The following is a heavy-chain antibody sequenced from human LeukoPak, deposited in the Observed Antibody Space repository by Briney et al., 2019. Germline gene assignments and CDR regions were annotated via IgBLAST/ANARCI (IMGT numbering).Heavy chain of an antibody. CDR3: ARGVIDILTGYYRSIEAISWFDP. Sequence: KPSETLSLTCAVYGGSFSGYYWSWIRQPPGKGLEWIGEINHSGSTNYNPSLKSRVTVSVDTSKNQFPLKLSSVTAADTAVYYCARGVIDILTGYYRSIEAISWFDPWGQGTLVTVSS. D-gene: IGHD3-9*01. CDR2: INHSGST. V-gene: IGHV4-34*01. J-gene: IGHJ5*02. CDR1: GGSFSGYY.